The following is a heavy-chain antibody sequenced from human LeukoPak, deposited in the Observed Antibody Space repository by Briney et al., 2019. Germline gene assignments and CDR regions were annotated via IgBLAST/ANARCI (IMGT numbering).Heavy chain of an antibody. V-gene: IGHV1-69*13. CDR1: GGTFSSYA. D-gene: IGHD4-23*01. CDR2: IIPIFGTA. Sequence: EASVNVSCKASGGTFSSYAISWVRQAPGQGLEWMGGIIPIFGTANYAQKFQGRVTITADESTSTAYMELSSLRSEDTAVYYCAREATVEDAFDIWGQGTMVTVSS. CDR3: AREATVEDAFDI. J-gene: IGHJ3*02.